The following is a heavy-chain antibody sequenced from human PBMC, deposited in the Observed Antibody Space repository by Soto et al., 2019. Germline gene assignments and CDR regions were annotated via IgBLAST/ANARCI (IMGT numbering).Heavy chain of an antibody. CDR3: AGDKSSSGWYGGVDY. CDR2: INPNSGGT. D-gene: IGHD6-19*01. Sequence: ASVKVSCKASGYTFTGYYMHWVRQAPGQGLEWMGWINPNSGGTNYAQKFQGRVTMTRDTSISTAYMELSRLRSDDTAVYYCAGDKSSSGWYGGVDYWGQGTLVTVSS. J-gene: IGHJ4*02. CDR1: GYTFTGYY. V-gene: IGHV1-2*02.